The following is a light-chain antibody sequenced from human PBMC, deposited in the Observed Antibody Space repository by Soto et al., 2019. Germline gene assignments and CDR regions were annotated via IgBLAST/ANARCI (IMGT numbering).Light chain of an antibody. CDR2: GAS. CDR3: QQYNTWPPLT. Sequence: EILMTQSPATLSVSPGERATLSCRASQSVSSNLAWYQQKPGQTPRLLIYGASTRATGIPARFSGSGSGTEFTLTISSLQSEDSAVYYCQQYNTWPPLTFGGGTKVEIK. J-gene: IGKJ4*01. V-gene: IGKV3-15*01. CDR1: QSVSSN.